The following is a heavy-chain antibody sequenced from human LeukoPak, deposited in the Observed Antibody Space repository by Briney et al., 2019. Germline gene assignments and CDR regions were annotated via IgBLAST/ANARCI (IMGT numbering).Heavy chain of an antibody. CDR1: GYTFTGYY. Sequence: ASVKVSCKASGYTFTGYYMHWVRQAPGQGLEWMGWINPNSGGTNYAQKFQGWVTMTRDTSISTAYMELSRLRSDDTAVYYCARENYDFWSGYSNWFDPWGQGTLATVSS. V-gene: IGHV1-2*04. CDR3: ARENYDFWSGYSNWFDP. CDR2: INPNSGGT. D-gene: IGHD3-3*01. J-gene: IGHJ5*02.